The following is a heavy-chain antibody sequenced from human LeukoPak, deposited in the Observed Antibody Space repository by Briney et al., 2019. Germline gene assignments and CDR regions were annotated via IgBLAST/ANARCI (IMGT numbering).Heavy chain of an antibody. CDR1: GFTFSSYG. CDR2: ISYDGSNK. J-gene: IGHJ6*02. Sequence: GRSLRLSCAASGFTFSSYGMHWVRQAPGKGLEWVAVISYDGSNKYYADSVKGRFTISRDNSKNTLYLQMNSLRAKDTAVYYCAKEDVAYYDRNYYYGMDVWGQGTTVTVSS. CDR3: AKEDVAYYDRNYYYGMDV. D-gene: IGHD3-22*01. V-gene: IGHV3-30*18.